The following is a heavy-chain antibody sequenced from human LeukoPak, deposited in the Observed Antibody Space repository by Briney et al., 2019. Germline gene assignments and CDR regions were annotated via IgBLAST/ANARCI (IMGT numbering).Heavy chain of an antibody. Sequence: PGGSLRLSCAASGFTFSSYSMNWVRQAPGKGLEWVSGISGNGGGTSYADSVKGRFTISRDNSKNTLYLQMNSLRAEDTAVYYCAKGVMTGRAFDIWGQGTMVTLSS. V-gene: IGHV3-23*01. D-gene: IGHD1-14*01. J-gene: IGHJ3*02. CDR2: ISGNGGGT. CDR3: AKGVMTGRAFDI. CDR1: GFTFSSYS.